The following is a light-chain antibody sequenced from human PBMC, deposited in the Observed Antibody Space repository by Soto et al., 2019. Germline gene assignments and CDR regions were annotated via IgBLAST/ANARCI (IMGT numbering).Light chain of an antibody. CDR2: ANS. J-gene: IGLJ2*01. Sequence: QSVLTQPPSMSGAPGQRVTISCTGGSSNIGAGYDVHWYQQLPGTAPKLLIYANSNRPSGVPDRFSGFKSGTSASLAITGLLAEDEADYFCQSYDSGLSGYVVFGGGTKLTVL. CDR3: QSYDSGLSGYVV. V-gene: IGLV1-40*01. CDR1: SSNIGAGYD.